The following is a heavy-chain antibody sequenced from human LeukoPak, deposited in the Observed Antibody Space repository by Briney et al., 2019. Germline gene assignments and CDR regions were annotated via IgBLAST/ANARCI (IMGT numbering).Heavy chain of an antibody. Sequence: PSQTLSFTCPVSGGSISSGGYYWSWIRQHPGKGLEWIGYIYYSGSTYYNPSLKSRVTISVDTSKNQCSLKLSSVTAADTAVYYCARDSGSIRGSPFDYWGQGTLVTVSS. D-gene: IGHD1-26*01. CDR3: ARDSGSIRGSPFDY. J-gene: IGHJ4*02. CDR1: GGSISSGGYY. CDR2: IYYSGST. V-gene: IGHV4-31*03.